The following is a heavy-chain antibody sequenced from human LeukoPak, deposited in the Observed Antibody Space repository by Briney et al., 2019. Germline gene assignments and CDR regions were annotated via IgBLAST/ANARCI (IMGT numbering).Heavy chain of an antibody. D-gene: IGHD3-22*01. CDR3: AGTYYFDSSGHYFGGNGFDI. CDR2: ISYRGNT. CDR1: GGAPSSYH. V-gene: IGHV4-59*12. J-gene: IGHJ3*02. Sequence: KSSETLSLTCTVSGGAPSSYHWSWIRQSPGRGLEWLGHISYRGNTDYNPALKSRVTISVDMFYNQFSLKLSSVTAADTAVYYCAGTYYFDSSGHYFGGNGFDIWGQGTMVTVSS.